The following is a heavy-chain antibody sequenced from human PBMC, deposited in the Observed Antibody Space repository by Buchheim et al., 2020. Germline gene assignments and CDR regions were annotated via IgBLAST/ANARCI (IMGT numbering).Heavy chain of an antibody. CDR2: INHSGST. CDR3: ARVPRKSLIAARHRAYYFDY. J-gene: IGHJ4*02. D-gene: IGHD6-6*01. Sequence: QVQLQQWGAGLLKPSETLSLTCAVYGGSFSGYYWSWIRQPPGKGLEWIGEINHSGSTNYNPSLKSRVTISVDTSKNQFSLKLSSVTAADTAVYYCARVPRKSLIAARHRAYYFDYWCQGTL. V-gene: IGHV4-34*01. CDR1: GGSFSGYY.